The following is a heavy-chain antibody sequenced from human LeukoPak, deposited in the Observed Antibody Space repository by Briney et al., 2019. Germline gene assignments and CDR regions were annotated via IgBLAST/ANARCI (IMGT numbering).Heavy chain of an antibody. CDR3: ARGRGGGCSSTSCYGLDP. Sequence: PSETLSLTCTVSGGSVSSGSYYWSWIRQPPGKGLEWIGYIYYSGSTNYNPSLKSRVTISVDTSKNQFSLKLSSVTAADTAVYYCARGRGGGCSSTSCYGLDPWGQGTLVTVSS. D-gene: IGHD2-2*01. CDR1: GGSVSSGSYY. J-gene: IGHJ5*02. CDR2: IYYSGST. V-gene: IGHV4-61*01.